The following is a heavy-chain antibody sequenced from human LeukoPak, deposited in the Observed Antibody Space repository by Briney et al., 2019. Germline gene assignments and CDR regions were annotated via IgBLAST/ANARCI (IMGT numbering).Heavy chain of an antibody. V-gene: IGHV3-23*01. CDR3: AKEIAYSSSWYSEFDY. CDR1: GFTFSSYS. Sequence: GGSLRLSCAASGFTFSSYSMNWVRQAPGKGLEWVSAISGSGGSTYYADSVKGRFTISRDNSKNTLYLQMNSLRAEDTAVYYCAKEIAYSSSWYSEFDYWGQGTLVTVSS. CDR2: ISGSGGST. D-gene: IGHD6-13*01. J-gene: IGHJ4*02.